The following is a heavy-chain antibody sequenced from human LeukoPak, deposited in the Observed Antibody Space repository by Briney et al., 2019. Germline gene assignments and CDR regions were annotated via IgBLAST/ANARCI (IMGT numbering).Heavy chain of an antibody. CDR2: ISGSGSGGST. D-gene: IGHD6-19*01. V-gene: IGHV3-23*01. J-gene: IGHJ4*02. Sequence: GPSLRPACAPAAPTSISDAMSWVRQAPGKGLGRVSTISGSGSGGSTYYADSVKGRFTISRDNSKDSLFLQMNSLRAEDTAVYYCAKLLAVTNSYYFNYWGQGTLVTVSS. CDR3: AKLLAVTNSYYFNY. CDR1: APTSISDA.